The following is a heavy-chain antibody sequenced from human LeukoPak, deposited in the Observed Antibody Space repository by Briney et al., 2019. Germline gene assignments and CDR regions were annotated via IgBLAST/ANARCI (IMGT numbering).Heavy chain of an antibody. J-gene: IGHJ4*02. CDR3: ARHPDLDY. Sequence: SETLSLTCTVSGGSISSSSHYWGWIRQPPGKGLEWIGSMYYRGSTYHNPSLKSRVTISIDTSKNQFSLKLSSMTAADTAVYYCARHPDLDYWGQGILVTVSS. CDR2: MYYRGST. CDR1: GGSISSSSHY. V-gene: IGHV4-39*01.